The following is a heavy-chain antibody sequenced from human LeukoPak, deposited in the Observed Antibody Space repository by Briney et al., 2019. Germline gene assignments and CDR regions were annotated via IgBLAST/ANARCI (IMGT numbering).Heavy chain of an antibody. J-gene: IGHJ4*02. CDR1: GGTFSSYA. V-gene: IGHV1-69*13. D-gene: IGHD3-22*01. CDR2: IIPIFGTA. Sequence: ASVKVSCKASGGTFSSYAISWVRQAPGQGLEWMGGIIPIFGTANSAQKFQGRVTITAEESRSTAYMDLSSVRSSRPAGSCVSRVGYYYDIDYWGPGTLVTVSS. CDR3: SRVGYYYDIDY.